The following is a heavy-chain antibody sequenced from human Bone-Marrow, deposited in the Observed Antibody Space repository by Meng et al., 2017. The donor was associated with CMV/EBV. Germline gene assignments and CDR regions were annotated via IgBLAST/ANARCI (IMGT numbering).Heavy chain of an antibody. Sequence: SETLSLTCTVSGYSISSGYYWGWIRQPPGKGLEWIGSIYHSGSTYYNPSLKSRVTISVDTSKNQFSLKLSSVTAADTAVYYCARGTEMATINAYYYAMDVWGQGTTVTVSS. CDR3: ARGTEMATINAYYYAMDV. J-gene: IGHJ6*02. D-gene: IGHD5-24*01. V-gene: IGHV4-38-2*02. CDR2: IYHSGST. CDR1: GYSISSGYY.